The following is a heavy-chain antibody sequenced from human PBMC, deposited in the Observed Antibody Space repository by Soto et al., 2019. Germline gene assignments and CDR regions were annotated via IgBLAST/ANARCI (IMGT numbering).Heavy chain of an antibody. D-gene: IGHD6-6*01. J-gene: IGHJ6*02. Sequence: LRLSCAASGFTFSSYAMHWVRQAPGKGLEWVAVISYDGSNKYYADSVKGRFTISRDNSKNTLYLQMNSLRAEDTAVYYCARDIAARLIYYYGMDVWGQGTTVTVSS. CDR3: ARDIAARLIYYYGMDV. V-gene: IGHV3-30-3*01. CDR1: GFTFSSYA. CDR2: ISYDGSNK.